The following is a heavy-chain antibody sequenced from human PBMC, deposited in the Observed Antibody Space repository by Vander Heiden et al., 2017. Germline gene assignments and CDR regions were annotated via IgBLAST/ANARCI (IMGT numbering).Heavy chain of an antibody. J-gene: IGHJ4*02. D-gene: IGHD6-19*01. CDR3: AKGMGRSGLWDY. Sequence: QVQLVESGGGVVQPGRSLRLSCAASGFTFSSYGMHWVRQAPGKGLEWVAVISYDGSNKYYADSVKGRFTISRDNSKNTLYLQMNSLRAEDTAVYYWAKGMGRSGLWDYWGQGTLVPVS. CDR1: GFTFSSYG. V-gene: IGHV3-30*18. CDR2: ISYDGSNK.